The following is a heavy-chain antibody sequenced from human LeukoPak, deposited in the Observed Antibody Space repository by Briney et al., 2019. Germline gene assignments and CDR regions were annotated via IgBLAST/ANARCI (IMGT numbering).Heavy chain of an antibody. V-gene: IGHV3-33*06. Sequence: QPGRSLRLSCAASGFTFSSYGMHWVRQAPGKGREWVAVIWYDGSNKYYADSVKGRFTISRDNSKNTLYLQMNSLRAEDTAVYYCAKDSLERIAAAGNYFDYWGQGTLVTVSA. J-gene: IGHJ4*02. D-gene: IGHD6-13*01. CDR2: IWYDGSNK. CDR1: GFTFSSYG. CDR3: AKDSLERIAAAGNYFDY.